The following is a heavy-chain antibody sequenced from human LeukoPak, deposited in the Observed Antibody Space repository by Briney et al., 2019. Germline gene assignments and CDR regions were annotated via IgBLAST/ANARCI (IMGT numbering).Heavy chain of an antibody. CDR3: ARAGYYDSSGYSGNGFDP. CDR1: GGTFSTYA. J-gene: IGHJ5*02. V-gene: IGHV1-69*05. CDR2: IIPIFGTA. Sequence: SVKVSSTASGGTFSTYAIRWVRQAPGQGLEWMGGIIPIFGTANYAQKFQGRVTITTDESTSTAYMELSSLRSEDTAVYYCARAGYYDSSGYSGNGFDPWGQGTLVTVSS. D-gene: IGHD3-22*01.